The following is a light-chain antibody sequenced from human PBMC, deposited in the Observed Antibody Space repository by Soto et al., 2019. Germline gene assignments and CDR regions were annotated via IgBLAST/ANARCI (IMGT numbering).Light chain of an antibody. J-gene: IGKJ1*01. CDR3: QQSTAWPLT. Sequence: ERLMTQSPAKLSVSPGERATLSFRASQSVGGDVAWYQQKPGKAPRLLIHGISNRATGVPDRFSGSGSGTDFTLSISTLQPDDFAVYYCQQSTAWPLTFGQGTKVDIK. CDR2: GIS. CDR1: QSVGGD. V-gene: IGKV3D-15*01.